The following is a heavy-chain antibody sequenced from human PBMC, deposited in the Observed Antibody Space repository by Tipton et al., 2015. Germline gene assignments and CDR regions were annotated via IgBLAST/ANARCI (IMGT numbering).Heavy chain of an antibody. Sequence: SLRLSCVVSGFNFNTYVMNWVRQAPGKGLEWVSIISGSGTNTYYADSVKGRFAISRDNSKNTLYLQMNSLRAEDTAVYYCAKDSYYYYGMDVWGQGTTVIVSS. V-gene: IGHV3-23*01. CDR2: ISGSGTNT. CDR1: GFNFNTYV. J-gene: IGHJ6*02. CDR3: AKDSYYYYGMDV.